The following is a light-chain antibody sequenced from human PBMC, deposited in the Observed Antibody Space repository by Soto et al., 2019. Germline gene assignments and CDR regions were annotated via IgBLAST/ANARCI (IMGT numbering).Light chain of an antibody. J-gene: IGLJ3*02. CDR1: SNDVGGYAY. Sequence: QSVLTQPASVSGSPGQSITISCTGTSNDVGGYAYVSWYQQYPGKAPKLVIYEVSNRPSGVSHRFSGSRSGNTASLTISGLQAEDEADYHCCSYTGNTTPVFGGGTKLTVL. CDR3: CSYTGNTTPV. CDR2: EVS. V-gene: IGLV2-14*01.